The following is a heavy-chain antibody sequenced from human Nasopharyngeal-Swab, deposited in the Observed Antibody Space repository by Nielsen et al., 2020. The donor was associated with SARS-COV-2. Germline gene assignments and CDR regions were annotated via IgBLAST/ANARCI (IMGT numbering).Heavy chain of an antibody. CDR3: ARESIAAAGRDFDY. Sequence: ASVKVSCKASGYTFTSYAMHWVRQAPGQRLEWMGWINAGNGNTKYSQKFQGRVTMTRDTSISTAYMELSRLRSDDTAVYYCARESIAAAGRDFDYWGQGTLVTVSS. V-gene: IGHV1-3*01. J-gene: IGHJ4*02. CDR2: INAGNGNT. CDR1: GYTFTSYA. D-gene: IGHD6-13*01.